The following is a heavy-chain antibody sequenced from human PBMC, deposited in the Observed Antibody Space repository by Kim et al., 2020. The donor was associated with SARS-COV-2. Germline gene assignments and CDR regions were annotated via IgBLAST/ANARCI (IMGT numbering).Heavy chain of an antibody. D-gene: IGHD3-22*01. J-gene: IGHJ4*01. CDR1: GFTFSEYQ. Sequence: GGSLRLSCAASGFTFSEYQMSWIRQAPGKGLEWISYITTIGSGSTIYYADSVKGRFTISRDNAKKSLYLQMSSLRAEDTAVYYCAREYDSSGYYYYFDY. CDR2: ITTIGSGSTI. CDR3: AREYDSSGYYYYFDY. V-gene: IGHV3-11*04.